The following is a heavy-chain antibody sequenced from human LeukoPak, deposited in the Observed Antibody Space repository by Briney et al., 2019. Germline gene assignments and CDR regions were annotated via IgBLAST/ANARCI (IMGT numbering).Heavy chain of an antibody. D-gene: IGHD5-24*01. V-gene: IGHV3-23*01. CDR3: AKFEGGYNFLYVQDAFDI. J-gene: IGHJ3*02. Sequence: GSLRLSCAASGFTFSSYAMSWVCQAPGKGLEWVSAISGSGGSTYYADSVKGRFTISRDNSKNTLYLQMNSLRAEDTAVYYCAKFEGGYNFLYVQDAFDIWGQGTMVTVSS. CDR1: GFTFSSYA. CDR2: ISGSGGST.